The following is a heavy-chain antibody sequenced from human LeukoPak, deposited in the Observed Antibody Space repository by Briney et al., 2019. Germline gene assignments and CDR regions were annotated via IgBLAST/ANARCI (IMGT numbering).Heavy chain of an antibody. D-gene: IGHD6-6*01. CDR3: ARGQLAPFRHHFDY. CDR2: INHSGST. V-gene: IGHV4-34*01. J-gene: IGHJ4*02. Sequence: PSETLSLTCAVYGGSFSGYYWSWIRQPPGKGLEWIGEINHSGSTNYNPSLKSRVTISVDTSKNQFSLKLSSVTAADTAVYYCARGQLAPFRHHFDYWGQGTLVTVSS. CDR1: GGSFSGYY.